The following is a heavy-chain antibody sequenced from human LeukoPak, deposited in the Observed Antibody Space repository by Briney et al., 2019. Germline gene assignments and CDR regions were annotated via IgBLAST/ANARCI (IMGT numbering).Heavy chain of an antibody. CDR2: ISSSSSYT. Sequence: GGSLRLSCVVSGIPFSDYYMNWIRQAPGKGLEWISYISSSSSYTDYADSVKGRITISRDNAESALYLQMNSLRLEDTAVYYCAAGTAADFWGQGTLVTVSS. D-gene: IGHD6-13*01. CDR3: AAGTAADF. J-gene: IGHJ4*02. CDR1: GIPFSDYY. V-gene: IGHV3-11*03.